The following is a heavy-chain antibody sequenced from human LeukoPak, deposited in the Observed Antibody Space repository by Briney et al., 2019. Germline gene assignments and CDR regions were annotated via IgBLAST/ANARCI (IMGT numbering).Heavy chain of an antibody. V-gene: IGHV5-51*01. D-gene: IGHD2-2*01. CDR3: ARHGGGYCRTTSCYLFDP. CDR2: IYPGGSDT. CDR1: GYSFTTYW. Sequence: GESLKISCKASGYSFTTYWIGWVRQMPGKGLEWMGIIYPGGSDTKYSPSFQGQVTISADKSISTAYLQWSSLKASDTAMYYCARHGGGYCRTTSCYLFDPWGQGTLVT. J-gene: IGHJ5*02.